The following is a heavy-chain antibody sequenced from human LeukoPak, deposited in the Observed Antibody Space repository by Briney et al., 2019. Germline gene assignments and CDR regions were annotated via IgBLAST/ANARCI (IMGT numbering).Heavy chain of an antibody. CDR1: GGSVSSGSYY. Sequence: SETLSLTCTVSGGSVSSGSYYWSWIRQPPGKGLEWIGYIYYSGSTNYNPSLKSRVTISVDTSKNQFSLKLSSLTAADTAVYYCARLPRSSSWYTGFDYWGPGTLVTVSS. J-gene: IGHJ4*02. D-gene: IGHD6-13*01. CDR2: IYYSGST. V-gene: IGHV4-61*01. CDR3: ARLPRSSSWYTGFDY.